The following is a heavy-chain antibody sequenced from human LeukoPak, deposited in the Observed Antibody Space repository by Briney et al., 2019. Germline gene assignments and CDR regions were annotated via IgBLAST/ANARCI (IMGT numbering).Heavy chain of an antibody. CDR3: ARGRRAGGGWPFFDS. CDR1: GGSISSFY. V-gene: IGHV4-59*08. J-gene: IGHJ4*02. Sequence: SETLSLTCTVSGGSISSFYRNWIRQPPGKGLEWIGYIYDSGSIIYNPSLKSRVTISLDTSKNQFSVRLSSMTAADTAVYYCARGRRAGGGWPFFDSWGQGTLVSVSS. CDR2: IYDSGSI. D-gene: IGHD6-19*01.